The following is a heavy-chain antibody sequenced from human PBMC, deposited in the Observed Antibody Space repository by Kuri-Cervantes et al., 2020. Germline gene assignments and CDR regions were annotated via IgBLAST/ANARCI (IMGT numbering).Heavy chain of an antibody. V-gene: IGHV3-30-3*01. J-gene: IGHJ4*02. CDR2: ISYDGSNK. CDR3: ARVEPISCSSTSCYVRD. Sequence: GGSLRLACAVSGFTFSSYAMHWVRQAPGKGLEWVAVISYDGSNKYYADSVKGRFTISRDNSKNTLYLQMNSLRAEDTAVYYCARVEPISCSSTSCYVRDWGQGTLVTVSS. CDR1: GFTFSSYA. D-gene: IGHD2-2*01.